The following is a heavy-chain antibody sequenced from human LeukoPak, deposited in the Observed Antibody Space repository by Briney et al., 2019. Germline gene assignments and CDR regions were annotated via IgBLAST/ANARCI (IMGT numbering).Heavy chain of an antibody. D-gene: IGHD4-17*01. Sequence: GGSLRLSCAASGFTFSSYSMNWVRQAPGKGLEWVSSISSSSSYLYYADSVKGRFTISRDNAKNSLYLQMNSLRAEDTAVYYCARDSSYGDYYYYYGMDVWGQGTTVTVSS. CDR3: ARDSSYGDYYYYYGMDV. V-gene: IGHV3-21*01. CDR1: GFTFSSYS. CDR2: ISSSSSYL. J-gene: IGHJ6*02.